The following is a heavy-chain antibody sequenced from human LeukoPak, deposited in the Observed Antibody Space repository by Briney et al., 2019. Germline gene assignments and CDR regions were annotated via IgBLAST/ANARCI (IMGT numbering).Heavy chain of an antibody. D-gene: IGHD5-18*01. Sequence: SGTLSLTCAVSGGSISSSNWWSWVRQPPGKGLEWIGEIYHSGSTNYNPSLKSRVTISVDTSKNQFSLKLSSVTAADTAVNYCARYTAATQIDPRGQGTLVTVSS. J-gene: IGHJ5*02. CDR3: ARYTAATQIDP. CDR1: GGSISSSNW. V-gene: IGHV4-4*02. CDR2: IYHSGST.